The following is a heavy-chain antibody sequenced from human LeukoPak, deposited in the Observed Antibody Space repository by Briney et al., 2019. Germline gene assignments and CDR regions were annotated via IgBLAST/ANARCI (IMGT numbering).Heavy chain of an antibody. D-gene: IGHD3-9*01. CDR1: GYTFTSYG. Sequence: ASVKVSCKASGYTFTSYGISWMRQAPGQGLEWMGWISAYNGNTNYAQKLQGRVTMTTDTSTSTAYMELRSLRSDDTAVYYCARDDYDILTGLASFDYWGQGTLVTVSS. J-gene: IGHJ4*02. CDR2: ISAYNGNT. CDR3: ARDDYDILTGLASFDY. V-gene: IGHV1-18*01.